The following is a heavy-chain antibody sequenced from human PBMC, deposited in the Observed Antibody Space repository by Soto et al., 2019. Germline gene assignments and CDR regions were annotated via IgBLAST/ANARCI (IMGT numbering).Heavy chain of an antibody. CDR2: ISGSGGST. V-gene: IGHV3-23*01. J-gene: IGHJ6*03. CDR3: AKQVMYYYYYYMDV. D-gene: IGHD2-8*01. Sequence: GGSLRLSCAASGFTFSSYAMSWVRQAPGKGLEWVSAISGSGGSTYYADSVKGRFTISRDNSKNTLYLQMNSLRAEDTAVYYCAKQVMYYYYYYMDVWGKGTTVTVSS. CDR1: GFTFSSYA.